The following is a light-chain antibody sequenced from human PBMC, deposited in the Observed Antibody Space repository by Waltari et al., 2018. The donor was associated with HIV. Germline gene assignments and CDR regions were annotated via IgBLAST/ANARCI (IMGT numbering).Light chain of an antibody. CDR2: SND. V-gene: IGLV1-40*01. Sequence: QPVLTQPPSVSGAPGQRVAISCTGTTSNIGADYDVHWYQQVAGSAPKLLIYSNDRRPSGVPDRFSGSKSGASASLAISGLRSEDEADYYCSTWDDKMSGVIFGGGTKLTVL. J-gene: IGLJ2*01. CDR3: STWDDKMSGVI. CDR1: TSNIGADYD.